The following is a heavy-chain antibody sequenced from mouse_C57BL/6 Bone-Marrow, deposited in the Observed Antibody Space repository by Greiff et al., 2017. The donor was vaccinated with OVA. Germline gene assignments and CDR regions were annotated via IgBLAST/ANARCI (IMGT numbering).Heavy chain of an antibody. D-gene: IGHD2-3*01. CDR1: GYTFTSYW. Sequence: QVQLQQPGAELVKPGASVKLSCKASGYTFTSYWMHWVKQRPGQGLEWIGMIHPNSGSTNYNEKFKSKATLTVDKSSSTAYMQLSSLTSEDSAGYYCARENDGYYWYFDVWGTGTTVTVSS. CDR3: ARENDGYYWYFDV. J-gene: IGHJ1*03. CDR2: IHPNSGST. V-gene: IGHV1-64*01.